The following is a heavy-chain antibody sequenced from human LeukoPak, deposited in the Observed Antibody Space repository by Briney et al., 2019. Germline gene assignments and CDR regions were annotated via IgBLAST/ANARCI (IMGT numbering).Heavy chain of an antibody. CDR1: GYTFTSYD. D-gene: IGHD3-22*01. V-gene: IGHV1-8*01. Sequence: ASVKVSCKASGYTFTSYDINWVRQATGQGLEWMGWMNPNSGNTGYAQKLQGRVTMTRNTSISTAYMELGSLRSEDTAVYYCARGMGSGSYPAAYYFDYWGQGTLVTVSS. J-gene: IGHJ4*02. CDR3: ARGMGSGSYPAAYYFDY. CDR2: MNPNSGNT.